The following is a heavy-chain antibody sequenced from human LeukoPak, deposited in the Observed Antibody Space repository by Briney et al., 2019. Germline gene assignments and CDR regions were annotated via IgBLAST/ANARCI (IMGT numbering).Heavy chain of an antibody. D-gene: IGHD2-15*01. CDR2: ISYDGSNK. J-gene: IGHJ5*02. CDR1: GFTFSSYG. CDR3: AKDRADCSGGSCYSNWFDP. Sequence: PGGSLRLSCAASGFTFSSYGMHWVRQAPGKGLEWVAVISYDGSNKYYADSVKGRFTISRDNSKNTLYLQMNSLRAEDTAVYYCAKDRADCSGGSCYSNWFDPWGQGTLVTVS. V-gene: IGHV3-30*18.